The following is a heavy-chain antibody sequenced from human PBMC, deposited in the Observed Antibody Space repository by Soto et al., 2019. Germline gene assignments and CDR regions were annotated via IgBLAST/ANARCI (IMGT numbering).Heavy chain of an antibody. V-gene: IGHV4-59*01. CDR3: ARDRDSSGGNWFDP. CDR1: GGSISSYY. CDR2: IYYSGST. D-gene: IGHD3-22*01. J-gene: IGHJ5*02. Sequence: PSETLSLTCTVSGGSISSYYWSWIRQPPGKGLEWIGYIYYSGSTNYNPSLKSRVTISVDTSKNQFSLKLSSVTAADTAVYYCARDRDSSGGNWFDPWGQGTLVTVS.